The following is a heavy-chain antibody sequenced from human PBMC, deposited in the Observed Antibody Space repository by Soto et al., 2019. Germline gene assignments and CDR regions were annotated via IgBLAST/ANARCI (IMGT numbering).Heavy chain of an antibody. CDR1: GYTFTSYA. Sequence: ASVKVSCKASGYTFTSYAMHWVRQAPGQRLEWMGWINAGNGNTKYSQKFQGRVTITRDTSASTAYMELSSLGSEDTAVYYCARAPPTVTTRGTFDYWGQGTLVTVSS. D-gene: IGHD4-17*01. J-gene: IGHJ4*02. CDR3: ARAPPTVTTRGTFDY. CDR2: INAGNGNT. V-gene: IGHV1-3*01.